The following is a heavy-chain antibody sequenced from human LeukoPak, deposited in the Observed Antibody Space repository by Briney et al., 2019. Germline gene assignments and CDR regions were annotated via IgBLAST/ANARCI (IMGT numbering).Heavy chain of an antibody. CDR3: AREATRRAFDI. CDR1: GGSISSYY. V-gene: IGHV4-59*01. CDR2: IYYSGST. J-gene: IGHJ3*02. D-gene: IGHD4-11*01. Sequence: PSETLSLTCTVSGGSISSYYWSWVRQPPGKGLEWIGYIYYSGSTNYHPSLKSRVTISVDTSKNHFSLKLSSVTAADTAVYYCAREATRRAFDIWGQGTMVTVSS.